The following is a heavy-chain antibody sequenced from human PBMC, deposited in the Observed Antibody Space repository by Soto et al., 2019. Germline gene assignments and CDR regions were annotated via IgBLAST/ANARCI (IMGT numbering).Heavy chain of an antibody. CDR1: GFTFSSYA. Sequence: RRLSCAASGFTFSSYAMHWVRQAPGKGLEWVAVISYDGSDKYYADSVKGRFTISRDNSKNTLYLQMNSLRAEDTAVYYCARSPRGYSGYETFDYWGQGTLVTVSS. D-gene: IGHD5-12*01. CDR2: ISYDGSDK. V-gene: IGHV3-30-3*01. J-gene: IGHJ4*02. CDR3: ARSPRGYSGYETFDY.